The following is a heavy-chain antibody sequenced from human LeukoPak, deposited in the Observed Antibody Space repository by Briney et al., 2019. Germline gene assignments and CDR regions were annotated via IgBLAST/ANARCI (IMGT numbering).Heavy chain of an antibody. Sequence: KFQGRVTITRDTSASTAYMELSSLRSEDTAVYYCARKQLWPKGTSNFDYWGQGTLVTVSS. CDR3: ARKQLWPKGTSNFDY. J-gene: IGHJ4*02. V-gene: IGHV1-3*01. D-gene: IGHD5-18*01.